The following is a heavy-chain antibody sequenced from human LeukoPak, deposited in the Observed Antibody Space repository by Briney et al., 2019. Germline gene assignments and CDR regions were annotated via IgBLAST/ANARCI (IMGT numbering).Heavy chain of an antibody. J-gene: IGHJ4*02. V-gene: IGHV4-34*01. D-gene: IGHD3-22*01. CDR2: INHSGST. CDR1: GGSFSGYY. CDR3: ARALLHTYYYDSSGYYYPYYFDY. Sequence: SETLSLTYAVYGGSFSGYYWSWIRQPPGKGLEWIGEINHSGSTNYNPSLKSRVTISVDTSKNQFSLKLSSVTAADTAVYYCARALLHTYYYDSSGYYYPYYFDYWGQGTLVTVSS.